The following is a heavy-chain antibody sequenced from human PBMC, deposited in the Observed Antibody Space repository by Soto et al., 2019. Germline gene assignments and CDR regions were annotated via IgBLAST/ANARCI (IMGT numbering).Heavy chain of an antibody. J-gene: IGHJ4*02. CDR1: GFTFSNYA. Sequence: TGGSLRLSCAASGFTFSNYAMTWVRQAPGKGLEWVSIISGSGDSTYFADSLKGRFTISRDNSKNTLYLQMNSLRAEDTAVYYCAKEMAAHFDYWGRGTLVTVSS. V-gene: IGHV3-23*01. D-gene: IGHD6-19*01. CDR2: ISGSGDST. CDR3: AKEMAAHFDY.